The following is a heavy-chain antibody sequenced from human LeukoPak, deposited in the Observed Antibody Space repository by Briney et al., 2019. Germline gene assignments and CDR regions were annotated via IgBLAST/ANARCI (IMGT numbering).Heavy chain of an antibody. D-gene: IGHD4-17*01. CDR2: ISYDESNK. Sequence: GGSLRLSCAASGFTFSSYAMHWVRQAPGKGLEWAAVISYDESNKYYADSVKGRFTISRDNSKNTMYLQMNSLRTEDTAVYYCARETGSAVGSTDFDYWGQGTLVAVSS. CDR3: ARETGSAVGSTDFDY. CDR1: GFTFSSYA. J-gene: IGHJ4*02. V-gene: IGHV3-30-3*01.